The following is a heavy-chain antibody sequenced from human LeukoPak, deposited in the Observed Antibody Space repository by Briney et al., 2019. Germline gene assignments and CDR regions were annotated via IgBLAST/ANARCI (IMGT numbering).Heavy chain of an antibody. Sequence: GGSLRLSCAASGFTFSDSWISWVRQAPGKGLEGVANMNQDGSAKGYVDSVKGRFTISRHNARNSPYLQMSSLRPEDTAVYYCATYTHWVAGDVWGQGTTVTVSS. CDR2: MNQDGSAK. CDR3: ATYTHWVAGDV. J-gene: IGHJ6*02. V-gene: IGHV3-7*01. CDR1: GFTFSDSW. D-gene: IGHD3-16*01.